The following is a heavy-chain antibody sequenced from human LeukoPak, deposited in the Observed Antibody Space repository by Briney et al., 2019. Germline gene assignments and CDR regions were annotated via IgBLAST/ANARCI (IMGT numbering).Heavy chain of an antibody. CDR1: GVSISSGDYY. J-gene: IGHJ4*02. V-gene: IGHV4-30-4*01. CDR2: IYYSGST. D-gene: IGHD3-3*01. CDR3: ARGVRFLEYFDY. Sequence: PSQTLSLTCTVSGVSISSGDYYWRWLRQPPGKGLEWIGYIYYSGSTYYNPSLKSRVTISVDTSKNQFSLKLSSVTAADTAVYYCARGVRFLEYFDYWGQGTLVTVSS.